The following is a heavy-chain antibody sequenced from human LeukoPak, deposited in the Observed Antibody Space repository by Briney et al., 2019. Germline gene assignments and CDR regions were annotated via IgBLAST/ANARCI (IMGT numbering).Heavy chain of an antibody. CDR3: ARGGSYLSAFDI. CDR1: GFTVSSNY. V-gene: IGHV3-53*01. J-gene: IGHJ3*02. CDR2: IYSGGGT. D-gene: IGHD1-26*01. Sequence: GGSLRLSCAASGFTVSSNYMSWVRQAPGKGLEWVSIIYSGGGTFYADSVKGRFTISRDNSKNTLYLQMNSLRAEDTAVYYCARGGSYLSAFDIWGQGTMVTVSS.